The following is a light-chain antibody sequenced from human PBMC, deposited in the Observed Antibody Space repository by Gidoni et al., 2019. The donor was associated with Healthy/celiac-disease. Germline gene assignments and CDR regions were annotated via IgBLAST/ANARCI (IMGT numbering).Light chain of an antibody. V-gene: IGLV3-1*01. CDR3: QAWDSSFVV. CDR2: QDS. Sequence: SYELTQPPSVSASPGQTARITCSGDKLGDKYACWYQQKPGQSPVLVIYQDSKRPSGIPERFSGSNTGNTATLTISGTQAMDEADYYCQAWDSSFVVFGGGTKLTVL. J-gene: IGLJ2*01. CDR1: KLGDKY.